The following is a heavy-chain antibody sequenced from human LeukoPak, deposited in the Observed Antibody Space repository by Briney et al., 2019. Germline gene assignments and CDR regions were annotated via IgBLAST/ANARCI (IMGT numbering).Heavy chain of an antibody. J-gene: IGHJ4*02. Sequence: GGSLRLSCAASGFTFDDYAMHWVRQAPGKGLEWVSLISWDGGSTYYADSVKGRFTISRDNSKNSLYLQMNSLRSDDTAVYYCARTLYIASAPGGFDYWGQGTLVTVSS. D-gene: IGHD3-16*01. CDR3: ARTLYIASAPGGFDY. CDR2: ISWDGGST. V-gene: IGHV3-43D*03. CDR1: GFTFDDYA.